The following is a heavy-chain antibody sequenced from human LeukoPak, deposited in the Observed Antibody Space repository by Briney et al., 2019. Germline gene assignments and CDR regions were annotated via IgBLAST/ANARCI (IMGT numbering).Heavy chain of an antibody. Sequence: GGSLRLSCAASGLTFSSYSMNWVRRAPGKGLEWVSYISGTSSSIHYADSVKGRFTISRDNAKNSLYLQMNSLRDEDTAVYYGARDSADCSGTSCYGFDIWGQGTTVTVSS. CDR1: GLTFSSYS. CDR3: ARDSADCSGTSCYGFDI. J-gene: IGHJ3*02. CDR2: ISGTSSSI. V-gene: IGHV3-48*02. D-gene: IGHD2-2*01.